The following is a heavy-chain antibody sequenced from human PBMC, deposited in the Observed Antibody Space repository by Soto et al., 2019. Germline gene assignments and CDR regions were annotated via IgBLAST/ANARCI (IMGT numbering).Heavy chain of an antibody. CDR1: GFTISTYS. J-gene: IGHJ4*02. V-gene: IGHV3-48*02. CDR3: ARGGWEHDY. Sequence: EVQLVDSGGGLVQPGGSLRLSCAASGFTISTYSMNWVRQAPGKGLEWIAYISSGNPSVHYADSVRGRFTISRDTAKNSLHLQMNSLGDDDTAVYFCARGGWEHDYWGQGTLVTVSS. CDR2: ISSGNPSV. D-gene: IGHD1-26*01.